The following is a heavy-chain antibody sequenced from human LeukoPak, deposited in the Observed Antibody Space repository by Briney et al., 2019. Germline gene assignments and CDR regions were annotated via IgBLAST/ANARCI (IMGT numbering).Heavy chain of an antibody. D-gene: IGHD3-3*01. CDR3: ARDHLANLASRLFDP. Sequence: SETLSLTCTVSNYSISSGYYWGWIRQPPGKGLEWIGSIYYSGSTYYNPSLKSRVTISVDTSKNQFSLKLSSVTAADTAVYYCARDHLANLASRLFDPWGQGTLVTVSS. J-gene: IGHJ5*02. V-gene: IGHV4-38-2*02. CDR1: NYSISSGYY. CDR2: IYYSGST.